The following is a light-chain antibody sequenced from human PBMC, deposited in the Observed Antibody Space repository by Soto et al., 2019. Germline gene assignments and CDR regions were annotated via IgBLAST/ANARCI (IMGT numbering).Light chain of an antibody. CDR3: QQYNSYSPK. Sequence: DIQMTQSPSTLSASVGDRVTITCRASQSISSLLAWYQQKPGKAPKLLIFDASSLHSGVPSRFSGNGSGTEFILTISGLQPDDFATYYCQQYNSYSPKFGQGTKVEIK. CDR1: QSISSL. V-gene: IGKV1-5*01. J-gene: IGKJ1*01. CDR2: DAS.